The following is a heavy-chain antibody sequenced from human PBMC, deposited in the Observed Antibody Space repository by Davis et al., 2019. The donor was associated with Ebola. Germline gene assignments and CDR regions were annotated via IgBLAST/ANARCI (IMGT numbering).Heavy chain of an antibody. CDR3: ARARYGMDV. V-gene: IGHV4-30-2*01. Sequence: PSETLSLTCAVSGGSISSGGYSWSWIRQPPGKGLEWIGYIYHSGSTNYNPSLKSRVTISVDTSKNQFSLKLSSVTAADTAVYYCARARYGMDVWGQGTTVTVS. CDR2: IYHSGST. J-gene: IGHJ6*02. CDR1: GGSISSGGYS.